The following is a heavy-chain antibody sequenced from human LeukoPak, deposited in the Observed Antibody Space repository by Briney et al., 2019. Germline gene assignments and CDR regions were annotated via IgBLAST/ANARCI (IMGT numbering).Heavy chain of an antibody. D-gene: IGHD6-6*01. Sequence: SETLSLTCTVSGASISSYYWSWLRQPAGKGLEWIGRSYTSGNTNCNPSLKSRVTMSVDTSKNQFSLKPTSVTAADTAVYYCARGYSSSNRFDYWGQGTLVTVSS. CDR2: SYTSGNT. V-gene: IGHV4-4*07. CDR3: ARGYSSSNRFDY. J-gene: IGHJ4*02. CDR1: GASISSYY.